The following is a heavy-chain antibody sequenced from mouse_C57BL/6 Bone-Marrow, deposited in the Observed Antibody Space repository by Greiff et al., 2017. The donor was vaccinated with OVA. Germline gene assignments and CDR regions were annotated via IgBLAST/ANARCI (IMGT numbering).Heavy chain of an antibody. CDR1: GYTFTSYW. CDR2: IYPGSGST. J-gene: IGHJ1*03. D-gene: IGHD1-1*01. Sequence: VQLQQPGAELVKPGASVKMSCKASGYTFTSYWITWVKQRPGQGLEWIGDIYPGSGSTNYNEQFKSKATLTVDTSSSTAYMQLSSLTSEDSAVYDGAREDGSSYDWYCDVWGTGTTVTVSS. CDR3: AREDGSSYDWYCDV. V-gene: IGHV1-55*01.